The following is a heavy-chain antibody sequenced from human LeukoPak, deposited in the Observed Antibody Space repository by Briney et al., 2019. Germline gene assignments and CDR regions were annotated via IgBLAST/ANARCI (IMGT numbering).Heavy chain of an antibody. Sequence: PGGSLRLSCAASGFTFSSYAMSWVRQAPGKGLEWVSAISGSGGSTYYADSVKGRFTISRDNSKNTLYLQMNSLRAEDTAVYYCAKGGITMIVVVIQRFLDPWGQGTLVTVSS. D-gene: IGHD3-22*01. V-gene: IGHV3-23*01. CDR2: ISGSGGST. CDR1: GFTFSSYA. CDR3: AKGGITMIVVVIQRFLDP. J-gene: IGHJ5*02.